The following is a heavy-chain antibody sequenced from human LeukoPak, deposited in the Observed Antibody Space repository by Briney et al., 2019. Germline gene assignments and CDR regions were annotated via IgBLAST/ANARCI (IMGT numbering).Heavy chain of an antibody. CDR3: ARAVAGTYYFDY. D-gene: IGHD6-19*01. V-gene: IGHV3-21*01. J-gene: IGHJ4*02. Sequence: GGSLRLSCAASGFTFSSYSMNWVRQAPGKGLEWVSSISSSSSYIYYADSVKGRFTISRDNAKNSLYLQMNSLRAEDTAVYYCARAVAGTYYFDYWGQGTLVTVSS. CDR2: ISSSSSYI. CDR1: GFTFSSYS.